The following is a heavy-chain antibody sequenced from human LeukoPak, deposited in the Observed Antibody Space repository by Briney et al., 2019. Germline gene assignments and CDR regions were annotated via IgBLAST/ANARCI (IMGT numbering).Heavy chain of an antibody. CDR3: ARVAVATTDAFDI. Sequence: GASVKVSCKASGYIFTDYYMHWVRQAPGQELGWMGRINPNSGGTNYAQKFQGRVTMTRDTSISTAYTELSSLRSEDTATYYCARVAVATTDAFDIWGQGTMVTVSS. CDR2: INPNSGGT. J-gene: IGHJ3*02. V-gene: IGHV1/OR15-1*01. D-gene: IGHD5-12*01. CDR1: GYIFTDYY.